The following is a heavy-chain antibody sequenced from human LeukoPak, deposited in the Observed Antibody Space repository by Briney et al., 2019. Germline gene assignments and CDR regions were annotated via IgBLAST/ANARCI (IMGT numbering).Heavy chain of an antibody. CDR2: IYTGGGR. CDR3: ARGIDY. J-gene: IGHJ4*02. Sequence: HPGGSLRLSCAASGFTFSSYGMSWVRQAPGKGLEWVSVIYTGGGRYYADSVRGRFTISRDTSKNMVFLQMNSLRVEDTAVYYCARGIDYWGRGTLVTVSS. CDR1: GFTFSSYG. V-gene: IGHV3-53*01.